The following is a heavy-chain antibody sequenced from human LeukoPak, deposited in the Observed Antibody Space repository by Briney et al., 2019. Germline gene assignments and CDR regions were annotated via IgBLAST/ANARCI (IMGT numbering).Heavy chain of an antibody. J-gene: IGHJ4*01. CDR2: ISSSGDAT. V-gene: IGHV3-23*01. Sequence: GGSLRLSCVGSGFTFNAYAMSWLRQRPGKGPEWVSMISSSGDATDYAESVKGRLSISRGNANKTLYLQINTPIADDTAIYYCAKDPRAMGRYFFDDWGQGSLVTVSS. D-gene: IGHD3-16*01. CDR3: AKDPRAMGRYFFDD. CDR1: GFTFNAYA.